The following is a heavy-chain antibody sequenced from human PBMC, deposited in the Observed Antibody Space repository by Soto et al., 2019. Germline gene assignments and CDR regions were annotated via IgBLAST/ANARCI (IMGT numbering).Heavy chain of an antibody. CDR2: RNPNSGNP. J-gene: IGHJ6*02. CDR3: ASGYGSKYSYGMDV. V-gene: IGHV1-8*01. Sequence: ASVKVSCKASGYTFTSYDINWVRQATGQGLEWMRGRNPNSGNPGYAQKFQGRVTMTRNTSISTAYMELSSLRSEDTAVYYCASGYGSKYSYGMDVWGQGPTVTVSS. D-gene: IGHD3-10*01. CDR1: GYTFTSYD.